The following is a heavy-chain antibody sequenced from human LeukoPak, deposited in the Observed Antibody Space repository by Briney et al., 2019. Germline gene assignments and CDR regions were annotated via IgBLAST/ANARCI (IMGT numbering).Heavy chain of an antibody. Sequence: SETLSLTCTVSGGSISSYYWSWIRQPPGKGMEWIGYIYYSGSTNYNPSLKSRVTISVATSKNQCSLKLSSVTAADTAVYYCARLGYGSGSYPRYWGQGTLVTVSS. D-gene: IGHD3-10*01. CDR2: IYYSGST. V-gene: IGHV4-59*01. CDR3: ARLGYGSGSYPRY. J-gene: IGHJ4*02. CDR1: GGSISSYY.